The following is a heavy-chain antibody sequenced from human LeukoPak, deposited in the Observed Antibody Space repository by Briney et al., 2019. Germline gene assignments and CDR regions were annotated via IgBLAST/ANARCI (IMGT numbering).Heavy chain of an antibody. V-gene: IGHV3-15*01. J-gene: IGHJ4*02. CDR1: GFTFSNAW. D-gene: IGHD2-2*01. Sequence: GGSLRLSCAASGFTFSNAWMSWVRQAPGKGLEWVGRIKSKTDGGTTDYAAPVKGRFTISRDDSKNTLYLQMNSLKTEDTAVYYCTTDRLPWDQLPPWGQGTLVTVSS. CDR2: IKSKTDGGTT. CDR3: TTDRLPWDQLPP.